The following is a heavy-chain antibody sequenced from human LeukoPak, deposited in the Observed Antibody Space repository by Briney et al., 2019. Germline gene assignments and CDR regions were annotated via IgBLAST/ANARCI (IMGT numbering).Heavy chain of an antibody. J-gene: IGHJ4*02. D-gene: IGHD1-14*01. V-gene: IGHV4-39*07. Sequence: SETLSLTCTVSGGSISSGSYYWGWIRQPPGKGLEWIGNIYYSGSTYYNPSLKSRVSISVDTSKDQFSLKLTSVTAADTAVYYCARAPEYGLYYFDYWGQGTLVTVSS. CDR1: GGSISSGSYY. CDR2: IYYSGST. CDR3: ARAPEYGLYYFDY.